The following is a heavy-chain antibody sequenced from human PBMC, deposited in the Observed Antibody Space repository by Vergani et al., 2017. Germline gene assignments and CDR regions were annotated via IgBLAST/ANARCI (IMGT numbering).Heavy chain of an antibody. CDR1: GFIFSTYA. CDR2: ISASGAPT. Sequence: EVQLLESGGDLVQPGGSLRLSCTASGFIFSTYAMSWVRQAPGKGLEWVSGISASGAPTYYADSVKGRVPISRDNSKNTLYLQMNSLRAEDTAVYYCARETDTGSSVSYNYYAMDVWGQGTTVSVSS. CDR3: ARETDTGSSVSYNYYAMDV. J-gene: IGHJ6*02. V-gene: IGHV3-23*01. D-gene: IGHD3-9*01.